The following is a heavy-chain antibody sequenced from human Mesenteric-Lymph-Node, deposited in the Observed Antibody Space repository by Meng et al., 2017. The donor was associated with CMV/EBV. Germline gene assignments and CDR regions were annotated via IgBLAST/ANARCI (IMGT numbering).Heavy chain of an antibody. CDR3: ARGSSYDILTGYFDY. V-gene: IGHV4-34*01. Sequence: QVPLHQWGAGLVEPSETLSVTCAVYGGSFSGYYWNWIRQSPEKGLEWIGEINHSGSTTYNPSFTSRIIISVDTSTNQISLNMSSVTAADTAVYYCARGSSYDILTGYFDYWGQGALVTVSS. CDR1: GGSFSGYY. J-gene: IGHJ4*02. D-gene: IGHD3-9*01. CDR2: INHSGST.